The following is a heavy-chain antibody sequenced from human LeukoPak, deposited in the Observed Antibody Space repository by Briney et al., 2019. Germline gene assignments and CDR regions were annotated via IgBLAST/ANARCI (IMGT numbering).Heavy chain of an antibody. J-gene: IGHJ5*02. Sequence: ASVKVSCKASGYTFTSYGISWVRQAPGQGLEWMGWISAYNGNTNYAQKLQGRVTMTTDTSTSTAYMELRSLRSDDTAVYYRARDAPDIVVVVAARWFDPWGQGTLVTVSS. CDR3: ARDAPDIVVVVAARWFDP. V-gene: IGHV1-18*01. D-gene: IGHD2-15*01. CDR2: ISAYNGNT. CDR1: GYTFTSYG.